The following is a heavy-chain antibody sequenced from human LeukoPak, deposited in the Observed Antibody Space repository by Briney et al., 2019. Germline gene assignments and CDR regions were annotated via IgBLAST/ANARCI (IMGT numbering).Heavy chain of an antibody. D-gene: IGHD5-24*01. CDR3: ATPRGDGGYFDY. CDR2: IIPILGIA. CDR1: GGTFSSYA. V-gene: IGHV1-69*04. J-gene: IGHJ4*02. Sequence: SVKVSCKASGGTFSSYAISWVRQAPGQGLEWMGRIIPILGIANYAQKFQGRVTITADTSTDTAYMELSSLRSEDTAVYYCATPRGDGGYFDYWGQGTLVTVSS.